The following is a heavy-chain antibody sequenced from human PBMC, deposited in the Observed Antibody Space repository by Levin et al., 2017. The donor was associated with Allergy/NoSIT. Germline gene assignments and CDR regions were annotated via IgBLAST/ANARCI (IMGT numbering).Heavy chain of an antibody. CDR1: GFTFSSYS. CDR2: ISSSSSYI. J-gene: IGHJ4*02. Sequence: KAGGSLRLSCAASGFTFSSYSMNWVRQAPGKGLEWVSSISSSSSYIYYADSVKGRFTISRDNAKNSLYLQMNSLRAEDTAVYYCARDGDTVAPGGVDYWGQGTLVTVSS. D-gene: IGHD5-12*01. CDR3: ARDGDTVAPGGVDY. V-gene: IGHV3-21*01.